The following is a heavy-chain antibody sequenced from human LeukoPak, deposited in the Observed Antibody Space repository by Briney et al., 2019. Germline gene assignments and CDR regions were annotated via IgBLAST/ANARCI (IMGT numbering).Heavy chain of an antibody. J-gene: IGHJ4*02. D-gene: IGHD3-10*01. CDR1: GYTFTSYG. CDR3: ASDERVTMVRGRLDY. V-gene: IGHV1-18*01. CDR2: ISAYNGNT. Sequence: GASVKVSCRASGYTFTSYGISWVRQAPGQGLEWMGWISAYNGNTNYAQKLQGRVTMTTDTSTSTAYMELRSLRSDDTAVYYCASDERVTMVRGRLDYWGQGTLVTVSS.